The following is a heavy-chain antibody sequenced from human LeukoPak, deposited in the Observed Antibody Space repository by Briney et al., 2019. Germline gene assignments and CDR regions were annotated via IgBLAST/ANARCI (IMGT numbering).Heavy chain of an antibody. CDR1: GGSISSYY. D-gene: IGHD3-10*01. Sequence: SETLSLTCTVSGGSISSYYWSWIRQPPGKGLEWIGYIYYSGSTKYNPSLKSRVTISVDTSKNQFSLRLRSVTTADTAVYYCAKVSSGGYWYFYPWGRGTPVTVSS. CDR2: IYYSGST. J-gene: IGHJ2*01. CDR3: AKVSSGGYWYFYP. V-gene: IGHV4-59*01.